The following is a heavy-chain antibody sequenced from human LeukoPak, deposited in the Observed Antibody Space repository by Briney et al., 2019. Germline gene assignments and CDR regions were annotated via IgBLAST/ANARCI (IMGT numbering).Heavy chain of an antibody. CDR1: RFTFNGSW. CDR2: MNPGRSQK. V-gene: IGHV3-7*01. J-gene: IGHJ4*02. CDR3: AIWTSGNY. Sequence: PGGSLRLSCADSRFTFNGSWMNWVRQAPGKGLEWVANMNPGRSQKRYVDSVKGRFTISKDNPGTSLYLDMHSLRAEDTAIYYCAIWTSGNYWGQGTLVTVSS. D-gene: IGHD3/OR15-3a*01.